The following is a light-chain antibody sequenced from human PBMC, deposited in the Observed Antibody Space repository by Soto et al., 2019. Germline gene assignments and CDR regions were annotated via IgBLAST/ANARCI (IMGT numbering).Light chain of an antibody. CDR1: SSIFWSYNL. CDR3: CSYAGSSIYV. J-gene: IGLJ1*01. Sequence: AQPPPLSVSPGQSITVSSARTSSIFWSYNLVSWYQQHPGKAPKLMIYEVSKRPSGVSNRFSGSKSGNTASLTISGLQAEDEADYYCCSYAGSSIYVFGTGTKVTVL. V-gene: IGLV2-23*02. CDR2: EVS.